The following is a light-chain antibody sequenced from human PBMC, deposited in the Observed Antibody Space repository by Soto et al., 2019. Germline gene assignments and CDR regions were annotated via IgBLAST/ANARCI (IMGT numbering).Light chain of an antibody. CDR1: QSVSSN. V-gene: IGKV3D-15*01. Sequence: EIVLTQSPATLSLSPGERATLSCRASQSVSSNLAWYQQKPGQAPRLLIYGASSRATGIPDRFSGSGSGTDFTLTISSLQSEDFAVYYCQQYNKWLRTFGQGTKVDNK. J-gene: IGKJ1*01. CDR3: QQYNKWLRT. CDR2: GAS.